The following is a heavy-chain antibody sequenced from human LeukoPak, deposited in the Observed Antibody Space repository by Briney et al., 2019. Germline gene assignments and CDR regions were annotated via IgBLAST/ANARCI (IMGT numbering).Heavy chain of an antibody. J-gene: IGHJ4*02. V-gene: IGHV3-21*01. CDR1: GFTFSSYS. CDR2: ISSSSSYI. D-gene: IGHD6-19*01. CDR3: ARDPSVAGTGNY. Sequence: GGSLRLSCAASGFTFSSYSMNWVRQAPGKGLEWVSSISSSSSYIYYADSVKGRFTISRDNAKNLLYLQMNSLRAEDTAVYYCARDPSVAGTGNYWGQGTLVTVSS.